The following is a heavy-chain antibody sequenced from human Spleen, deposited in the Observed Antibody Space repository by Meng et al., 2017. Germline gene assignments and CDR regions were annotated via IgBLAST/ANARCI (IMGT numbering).Heavy chain of an antibody. V-gene: IGHV4-34*01. CDR3: VRDSSSSWFPAYYFDY. D-gene: IGHD6-13*01. J-gene: IGHJ4*02. CDR2: INHSGST. Sequence: SETLSLTCAVYGGSFSGYYWTWIRQPPGKGLEWIGEINHSGSTNYKPSLKSRVTISVDTSKNQFSLKLSSVTAADTAVYYCVRDSSSSWFPAYYFDYWGQGTLVTVSS. CDR1: GGSFSGYY.